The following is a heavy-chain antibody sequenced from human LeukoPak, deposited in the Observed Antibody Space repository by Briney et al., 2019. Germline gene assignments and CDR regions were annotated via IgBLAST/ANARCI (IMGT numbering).Heavy chain of an antibody. CDR2: IYTSGST. CDR3: ARVVMVRGVIGTNWFDP. D-gene: IGHD3-10*01. V-gene: IGHV4-61*02. J-gene: IGHJ5*02. CDR1: GDSITNDNYY. Sequence: SQTLSLTCTVSGDSITNDNYYWTWIRQSAGKGLEWIGRIYTSGSTDYNPSLKSRVTISVDTSKNQFSLKLSSVTAADTAVYYCARVVMVRGVIGTNWFDPWGQGTLVTVSS.